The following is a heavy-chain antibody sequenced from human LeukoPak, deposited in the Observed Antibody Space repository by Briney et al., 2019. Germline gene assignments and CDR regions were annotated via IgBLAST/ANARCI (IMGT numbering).Heavy chain of an antibody. CDR3: ASDDYYGSGSATRN. V-gene: IGHV1-2*02. D-gene: IGHD3-10*01. J-gene: IGHJ4*02. CDR2: INPNSGGT. Sequence: ASVKVSCKASGYTFTGYYMHWVRQAPGQGLEWMGWINPNSGGTNYAQKFQGRVTMTRDTSISTAYMELSRLRSDDTAVYYCASDDYYGSGSATRNWGQGTLVTVSS. CDR1: GYTFTGYY.